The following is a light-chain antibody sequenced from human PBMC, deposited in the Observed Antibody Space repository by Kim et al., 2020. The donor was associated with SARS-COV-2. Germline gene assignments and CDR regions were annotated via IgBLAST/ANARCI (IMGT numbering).Light chain of an antibody. CDR1: ALPKKY. V-gene: IGLV3-10*01. CDR2: EDR. CDR3: YSTDNNGHRKWV. Sequence: SYELTQPPSVSVSPGQTARITCSGDALPKKYAYWYQQKSGQAPVLVIYEDRKRPSGIPERFSGSSSGTMATLIISGAQVEDEADYYCYSTDNNGHRKWVFCGGTQRTVL. J-gene: IGLJ3*02.